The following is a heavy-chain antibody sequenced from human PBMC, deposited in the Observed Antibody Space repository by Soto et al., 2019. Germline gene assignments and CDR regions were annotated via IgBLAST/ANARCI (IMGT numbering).Heavy chain of an antibody. V-gene: IGHV1-69*06. CDR3: ARDLGDYGGKGDAFDI. J-gene: IGHJ3*02. Sequence: QVQLVQSGAEVKKPGSSVKVSCKASGGTFSSYAISWVRQAPGQGLEWMGGIIPIFGTANYAQKFQGRVTITADKSTSTAYMELSSLRSEDTAVYYCARDLGDYGGKGDAFDIWGQGTMVTVSS. D-gene: IGHD4-17*01. CDR1: GGTFSSYA. CDR2: IIPIFGTA.